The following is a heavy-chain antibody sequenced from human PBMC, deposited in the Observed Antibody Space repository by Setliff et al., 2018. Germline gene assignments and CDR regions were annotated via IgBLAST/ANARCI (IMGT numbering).Heavy chain of an antibody. V-gene: IGHV4-61*09. D-gene: IGHD1-1*01. J-gene: IGHJ4*02. CDR3: ARTGTYRYFDL. CDR1: GGSISSASYY. Sequence: SETLSLTCTVSGGSISSASYYWSWIRQPAGKGLEWIGHIYTSWSSNYNPSLKSRVTMSVDTSKNQFSLKLGSVTAADTAVYYCARTGTYRYFDLWGQGTLVTVSS. CDR2: IYTSWSS.